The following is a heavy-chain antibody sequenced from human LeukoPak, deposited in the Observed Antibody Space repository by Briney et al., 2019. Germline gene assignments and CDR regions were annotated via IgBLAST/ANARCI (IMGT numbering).Heavy chain of an antibody. D-gene: IGHD2-21*02. Sequence: GESLKISCAASGFTFSNYAMSWVRQAPGKRLEWVSGISGTSGTINYADPVKGRFTISRDNSKNTVYLQMNSLRAEDTAVYYCAKRLGDQRAFDYWGQGTLVTVSS. CDR3: AKRLGDQRAFDY. CDR2: ISGTSGTI. CDR1: GFTFSNYA. V-gene: IGHV3-23*01. J-gene: IGHJ4*02.